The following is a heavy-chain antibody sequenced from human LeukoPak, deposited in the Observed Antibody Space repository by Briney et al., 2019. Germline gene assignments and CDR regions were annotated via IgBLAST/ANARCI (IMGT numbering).Heavy chain of an antibody. CDR2: INHSGST. V-gene: IGHV4-39*07. J-gene: IGHJ4*02. Sequence: PSETLSLTCTVSGGSISSGGYYWSWIRQPPGKGLEWIGEINHSGSTNYNPSLKSRVTISVDTSKNQFSLKLSSVTAADTAVYYCARSSYSGYQNYWGQGTLVTVSS. D-gene: IGHD5-12*01. CDR3: ARSSYSGYQNY. CDR1: GGSISSGGYY.